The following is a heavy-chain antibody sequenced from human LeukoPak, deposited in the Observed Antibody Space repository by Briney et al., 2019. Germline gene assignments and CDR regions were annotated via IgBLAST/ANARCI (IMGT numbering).Heavy chain of an antibody. D-gene: IGHD6-19*01. CDR2: ISSYNGNT. J-gene: IGHJ6*03. CDR1: GYTFTSYG. Sequence: ASVKVSCKASGYTFTSYGISWVRQAPGQGLEWMAWISSYNGNTNYAQKLQGRVTMTTDTSTSTAYMELRSLRSDDTAVYYCARSGDWGSGAYYYMDVWGKGTTVTISS. V-gene: IGHV1-18*01. CDR3: ARSGDWGSGAYYYMDV.